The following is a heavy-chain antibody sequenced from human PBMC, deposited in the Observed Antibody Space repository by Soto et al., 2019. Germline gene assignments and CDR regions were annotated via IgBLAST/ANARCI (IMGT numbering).Heavy chain of an antibody. D-gene: IGHD2-21*02. J-gene: IGHJ4*02. Sequence: EVQLVESGGGLVKPGGSLRLSCAASGFTFSSYSMNWVRQAPGKGLEWVSSISSSSSYIYYADSVKGRFTISRDNAKKSLYLQMNSLRAEDTAVYYCARDCRQYCGGDYYSPPCYWGQGTLVTVSS. CDR2: ISSSSSYI. CDR3: ARDCRQYCGGDYYSPPCY. V-gene: IGHV3-21*01. CDR1: GFTFSSYS.